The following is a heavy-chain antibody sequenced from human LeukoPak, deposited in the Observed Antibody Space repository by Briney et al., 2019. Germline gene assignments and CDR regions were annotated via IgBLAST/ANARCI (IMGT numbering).Heavy chain of an antibody. D-gene: IGHD2-2*01. CDR2: IKQDGSEK. CDR3: ARGTTKGDIVVVPAAIDY. CDR1: GFTFSSYW. V-gene: IGHV3-7*01. J-gene: IGHJ4*02. Sequence: GGSLRLSCAASGFTFSSYWMSWVRQAPGKGLEWVANIKQDGSEKYYVDSVKGRFTISRDNAKNSLYLQMNSLRAEDTAVYYCARGTTKGDIVVVPAAIDYWGQGTLVTVSS.